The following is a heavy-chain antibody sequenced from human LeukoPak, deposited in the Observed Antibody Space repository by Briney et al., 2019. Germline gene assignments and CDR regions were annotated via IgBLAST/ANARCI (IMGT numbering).Heavy chain of an antibody. CDR2: ISGSGGST. D-gene: IGHD5-18*01. J-gene: IGHJ5*02. Sequence: GGSLRLSCEVSGFTFSNHAMSWVRQAPGKGLEWVSAISGSGGSTYYADSVKGRFTISRDNSENTLYLQMNSLRAEDTAVYYCAKDRGYSYGPRENWFDPWGQGTLVTVSS. V-gene: IGHV3-23*01. CDR1: GFTFSNHA. CDR3: AKDRGYSYGPRENWFDP.